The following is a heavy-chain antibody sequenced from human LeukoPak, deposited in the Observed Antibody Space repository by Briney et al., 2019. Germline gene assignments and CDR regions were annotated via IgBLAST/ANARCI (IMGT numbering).Heavy chain of an antibody. D-gene: IGHD4/OR15-4a*01. CDR3: AREDPRTKVPEGMDV. CDR2: IYYSGTT. V-gene: IGHV4-61*08. J-gene: IGHJ6*02. CDR1: GGSISSGDYY. Sequence: ASETLSLTCTVSGGSISSGDYYWSWIRQPPGKGLEWIGYIYYSGTTNYNPSLKSRVTISVDTSKNQFSLKLNSVTAADTAVYYCAREDPRTKVPEGMDVWGQGTTVTVSS.